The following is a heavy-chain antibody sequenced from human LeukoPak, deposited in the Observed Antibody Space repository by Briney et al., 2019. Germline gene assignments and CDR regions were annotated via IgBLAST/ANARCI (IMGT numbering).Heavy chain of an antibody. CDR1: GFTFSSYA. CDR3: AKVHYYDSSGYYDAFDI. CDR2: ISGSCGST. J-gene: IGHJ3*02. D-gene: IGHD3-22*01. V-gene: IGHV3-23*01. Sequence: GGSLRLSCAASGFTFSSYAMSWVRQAPGKGLEWVSAISGSCGSTYYADSVKGRFTISRDNSKNTLYLQMNSLRAEDTAVYYCAKVHYYDSSGYYDAFDIWGQGTMVTVSS.